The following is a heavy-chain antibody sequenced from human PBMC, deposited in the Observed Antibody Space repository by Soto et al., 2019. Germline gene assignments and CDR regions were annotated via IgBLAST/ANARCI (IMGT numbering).Heavy chain of an antibody. V-gene: IGHV5-10-1*01. Sequence: PGESLKISCKGSGYSFTSYWISWVRQMSGKGLEWMGRIDPSDSYTNYSPSFQGHVTISADKSISTAYLQWSSLKASDTAMYYCARRADTSSYYYGMDVWGQGTTVTVSS. CDR3: ARRADTSSYYYGMDV. CDR1: GYSFTSYW. J-gene: IGHJ6*02. CDR2: IDPSDSYT. D-gene: IGHD5-18*01.